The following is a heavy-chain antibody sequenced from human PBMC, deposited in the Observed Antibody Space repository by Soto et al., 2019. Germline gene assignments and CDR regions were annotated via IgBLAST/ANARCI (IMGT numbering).Heavy chain of an antibody. CDR3: ARELRNYDFWSGYPRGFDY. CDR1: GGSFRGYY. V-gene: IGHV4-34*01. D-gene: IGHD3-3*01. CDR2: INHSGST. J-gene: IGHJ4*02. Sequence: PLETLSLTCTVYGGSFRGYYWSWIRQTPGKELEQIGEINHSGSTNYNPSIKSRVTISVDTSKNQSSLKLSSVTASDTAVYYCARELRNYDFWSGYPRGFDYWGQGTLVTVSS.